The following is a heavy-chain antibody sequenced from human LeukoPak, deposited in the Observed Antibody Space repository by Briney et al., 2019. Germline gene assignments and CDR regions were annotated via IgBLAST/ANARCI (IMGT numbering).Heavy chain of an antibody. V-gene: IGHV4-34*01. Sequence: SETLSLTCAVYGGSFSGYYWSWIRQPPGKGLEWIGEINHSGSTNYNPSLKSRVTISVDTSKNQFSLKLSSVTAADTAVYYCARDNYYGSGRPRTNWFDPWGQGTLVTVSS. CDR2: INHSGST. CDR3: ARDNYYGSGRPRTNWFDP. CDR1: GGSFSGYY. J-gene: IGHJ5*02. D-gene: IGHD3-10*01.